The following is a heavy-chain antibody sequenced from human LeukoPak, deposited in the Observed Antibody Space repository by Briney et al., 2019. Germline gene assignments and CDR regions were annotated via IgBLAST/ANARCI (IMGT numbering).Heavy chain of an antibody. V-gene: IGHV1-69*05. CDR3: GRDKSNSYGHYYYMDV. CDR1: GGTFSSYA. CDR2: IIPIFGTA. D-gene: IGHD6-13*01. J-gene: IGHJ6*03. Sequence: SVRVSCKASGGTFSSYAISWVRQAPGQGLEWMGRIIPIFGTANYAQKFQGRVTITTDESTSTAYMELSSLRSEDTAVYYCGRDKSNSYGHYYYMDVWGKGTTVTVSS.